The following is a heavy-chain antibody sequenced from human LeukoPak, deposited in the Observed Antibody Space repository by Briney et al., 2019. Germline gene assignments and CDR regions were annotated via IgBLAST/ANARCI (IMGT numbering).Heavy chain of an antibody. CDR2: INHSGST. Sequence: PSETLSLTCAVSGGSISSGGYYWSWIRQPPGKGLEWIVEINHSGSTNYNPSLKSRVTISVDTSKNQFSLKLSSVTAADTAVYYCAKHLKPYYYDSSPLQRWGQGTLVTVSS. CDR3: AKHLKPYYYDSSPLQR. V-gene: IGHV4-34*01. J-gene: IGHJ1*01. D-gene: IGHD3-22*01. CDR1: GGSISSGGYY.